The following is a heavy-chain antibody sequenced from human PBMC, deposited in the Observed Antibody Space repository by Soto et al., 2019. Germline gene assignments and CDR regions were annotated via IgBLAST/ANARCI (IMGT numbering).Heavy chain of an antibody. J-gene: IGHJ4*02. CDR3: ARGWGFGELHTGFDY. Sequence: QVQLQESGPGLVKPSQTLSLTCTVSGGSISSGGYYWSWIRQHPGKGLEWIGYIYYSGSTYYNPSLKSRVTMSVDTSKNQFSLKLSSVTAADTAVYYCARGWGFGELHTGFDYWGQGTLVTVSS. CDR2: IYYSGST. CDR1: GGSISSGGYY. V-gene: IGHV4-31*03. D-gene: IGHD3-10*01.